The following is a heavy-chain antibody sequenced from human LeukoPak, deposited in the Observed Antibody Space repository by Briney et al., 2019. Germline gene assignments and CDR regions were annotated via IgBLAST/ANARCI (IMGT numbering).Heavy chain of an antibody. CDR1: GGTFSSYA. D-gene: IGHD3-3*01. CDR3: ATTLTRSLWSGYYPADY. V-gene: IGHV1-69*01. CDR2: IIAIFGTA. J-gene: IGHJ4*02. Sequence: SSVKVSCKASGGTFSSYAISWVRQAPGQGLEWMGGIIAIFGTANYAQKFQGRVTITADESKSTAYLELSSMSSEAKAVYYCATTLTRSLWSGYYPADYWGQGTLVTVSS.